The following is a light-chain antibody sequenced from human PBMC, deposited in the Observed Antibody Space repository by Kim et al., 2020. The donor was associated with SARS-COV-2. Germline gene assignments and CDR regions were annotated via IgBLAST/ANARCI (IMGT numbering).Light chain of an antibody. V-gene: IGKV1-5*03. J-gene: IGKJ1*01. CDR1: QSVNTW. Sequence: DIQMTQSPSTLSASIGDRVTITCRASQSVNTWLAWYQQKSGKAPKLLIYRASSLESGVPSRFSGSGSGTHFTLTINSLQPEDFATYYCQQYYIYWTFGQGTKVDIK. CDR2: RAS. CDR3: QQYYIYWT.